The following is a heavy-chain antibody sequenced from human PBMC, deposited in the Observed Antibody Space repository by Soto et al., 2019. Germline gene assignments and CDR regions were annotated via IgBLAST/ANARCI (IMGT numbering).Heavy chain of an antibody. CDR1: GYTFTSYG. V-gene: IGHV1-18*01. CDR2: ISAYNGNT. D-gene: IGHD5-18*01. CDR3: ARDRPTINGYSYGYSNFDY. J-gene: IGHJ4*02. Sequence: ASVKVSCKASGYTFTSYGISWVRQAPGQGLNWMGWISAYNGNTNYAQKLQGRVTMTTDTSTSTAYMELRSLRSDDTAVYYCARDRPTINGYSYGYSNFDYWGQGTLVTVSS.